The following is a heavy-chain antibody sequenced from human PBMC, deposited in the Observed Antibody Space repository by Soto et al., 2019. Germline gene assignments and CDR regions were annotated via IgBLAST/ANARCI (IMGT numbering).Heavy chain of an antibody. Sequence: QITLKESGPTLVKPTQTLTLTCTFSGFSLSSSGVGVGWIRQPPGKALEWLTFIYWDDDKRYSPSLKSRLTITKDTSKIPVVLTLTNRDPVDTATYYCARLVVASITYYLDSWGQGTLLTVSS. CDR2: IYWDDDK. CDR1: GFSLSSSGVG. J-gene: IGHJ4*02. V-gene: IGHV2-5*02. CDR3: ARLVVASITYYLDS. D-gene: IGHD3-3*02.